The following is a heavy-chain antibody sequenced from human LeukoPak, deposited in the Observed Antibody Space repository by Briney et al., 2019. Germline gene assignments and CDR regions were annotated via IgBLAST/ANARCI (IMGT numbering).Heavy chain of an antibody. Sequence: GGSLRLSCAASGFTFSSNWMHWVRHAPGKGLVWVSRINEDGSTTNYADSVKGRSTIFRDNAKNALYLQMNSLRAEDTAVYYCVRDLGGRSGHWGQGTLVTVSS. D-gene: IGHD1-26*01. CDR3: VRDLGGRSGH. CDR1: GFTFSSNW. CDR2: INEDGSTT. V-gene: IGHV3-74*01. J-gene: IGHJ4*02.